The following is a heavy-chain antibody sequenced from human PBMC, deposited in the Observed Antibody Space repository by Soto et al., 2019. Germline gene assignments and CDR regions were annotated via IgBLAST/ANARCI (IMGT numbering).Heavy chain of an antibody. J-gene: IGHJ3*02. V-gene: IGHV1-18*01. CDR1: GYTFTSYG. CDR2: ISAYNGNT. Sequence: ASVKVSCKASGYTFTSYGISWVRQAPGQGLEWMGWISAYNGNTNYAQKLQGRVTMTTDTSTSTAYMELRSLRSDDTAVYYCASTLRYFDWLLSPYAFDIWGQGTMVTDSS. D-gene: IGHD3-9*01. CDR3: ASTLRYFDWLLSPYAFDI.